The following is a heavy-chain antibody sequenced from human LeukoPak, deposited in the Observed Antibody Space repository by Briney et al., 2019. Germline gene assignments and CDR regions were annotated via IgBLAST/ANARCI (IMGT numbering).Heavy chain of an antibody. V-gene: IGHV3-30*18. CDR3: AKGYGSVWYVFDY. CDR1: GFTFSSYG. D-gene: IGHD6-19*01. Sequence: GGSLRLSCAASGFTFSSYGMHWVRQAPGKGLEWVAVISYDGSNKYYADSVKGRFTISRDNSKNTLYLQMNSLRAEDTAVYYCAKGYGSVWYVFDYWGQGTLVTVSS. CDR2: ISYDGSNK. J-gene: IGHJ4*02.